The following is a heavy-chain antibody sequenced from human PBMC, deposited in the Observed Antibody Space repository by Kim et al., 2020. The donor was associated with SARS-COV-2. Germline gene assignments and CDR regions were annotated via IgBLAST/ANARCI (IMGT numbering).Heavy chain of an antibody. D-gene: IGHD5-12*01. Sequence: GGSLRLSCAASGFPFGSYGMHWVRQAPGKGLEWVSVIWYDGSNKYYADSVKGRFTISRDDFKKMVYLQMNSLRVEDTAVYFCARDHRALAPFHLDLWGQGTLDTVSS. CDR2: IWYDGSNK. V-gene: IGHV3-33*01. CDR3: ARDHRALAPFHLDL. J-gene: IGHJ4*02. CDR1: GFPFGSYG.